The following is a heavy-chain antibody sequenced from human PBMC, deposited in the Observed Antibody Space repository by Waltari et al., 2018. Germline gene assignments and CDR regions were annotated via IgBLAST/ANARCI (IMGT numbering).Heavy chain of an antibody. CDR1: GFTFSSFW. J-gene: IGHJ3*02. V-gene: IGHV3-74*01. Sequence: EGQLVESGGGLVQPGGSLKLSCAASGFTFSSFWMHWVRQGPGQGLVWVSRINSDGSDTSYADSVRGRFTVSRDNAKNMAYLQMNSLRAEDTAIYYCTRDSPSWIWGQGTMVSVSS. CDR3: TRDSPSWI. CDR2: INSDGSDT.